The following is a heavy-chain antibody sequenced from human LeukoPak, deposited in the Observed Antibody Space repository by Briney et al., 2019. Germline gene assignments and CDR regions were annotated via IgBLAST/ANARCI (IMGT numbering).Heavy chain of an antibody. CDR3: TRGPYSNYWFDP. V-gene: IGHV1-3*01. J-gene: IGHJ5*02. D-gene: IGHD4-11*01. CDR1: GYTFTSYA. CDR2: INAGNGNT. Sequence: ASVKVSCKTSGYTFTSYAMHWVRLAPGQRLEWMGWINAGNGNTKYSQKFQDRVTITRDASASTAYMELSSLRSEDTAVYFCTRGPYSNYWFDPWGQGTLVTVSS.